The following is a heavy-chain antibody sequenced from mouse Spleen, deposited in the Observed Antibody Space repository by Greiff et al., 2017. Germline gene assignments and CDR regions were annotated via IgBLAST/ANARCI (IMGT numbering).Heavy chain of an antibody. V-gene: IGHV5-17*02. CDR1: GFTFSSFG. CDR3: ARKGVYYSGSYYFDV. D-gene: IGHD1-3*01. CDR2: ISSGSSTI. J-gene: IGHJ2*01. Sequence: DVKLVESGGGLVQPGGSRKLSCAASGFTFSSFGMHWVRQAPEKGLEWVAYISSGSSTINYEDTVKGRFTISRDNPKTTTFLQMTSLGSEDTAMYYCARKGVYYSGSYYFDVWGEGTTLTVSS.